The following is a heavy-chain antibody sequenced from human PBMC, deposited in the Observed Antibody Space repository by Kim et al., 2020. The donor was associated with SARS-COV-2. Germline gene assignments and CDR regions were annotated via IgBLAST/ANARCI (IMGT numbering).Heavy chain of an antibody. CDR3: AKGDYGDYPSNWFDP. Sequence: GGSLRLSCAASGFTFSSYGMHWVRQAPGKGLEWVAVISYDGSNKYYADSVKGRFTISRDNSKNTLYLQMNSLRAEDTAVYYCAKGDYGDYPSNWFDPWGQGTLVTVSS. D-gene: IGHD4-17*01. CDR1: GFTFSSYG. CDR2: ISYDGSNK. V-gene: IGHV3-30*18. J-gene: IGHJ5*02.